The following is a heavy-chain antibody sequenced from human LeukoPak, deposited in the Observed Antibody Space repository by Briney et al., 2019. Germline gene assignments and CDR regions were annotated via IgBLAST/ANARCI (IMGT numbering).Heavy chain of an antibody. CDR2: INSKGDNI. CDR3: ARAPYDFWSGYFDY. Sequence: GGSLRLSCVGSGFTFSDHFMSWIRQVPGKEPEWLSYINSKGDNILYKDSVKGRFTISRDNAENSLYLQMNSLRAEDTAVYYCARAPYDFWSGYFDYWGQGTLVTVSS. V-gene: IGHV3-11*04. D-gene: IGHD3-3*01. J-gene: IGHJ4*02. CDR1: GFTFSDHF.